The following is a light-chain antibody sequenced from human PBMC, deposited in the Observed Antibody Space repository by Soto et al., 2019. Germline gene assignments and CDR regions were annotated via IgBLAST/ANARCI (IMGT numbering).Light chain of an antibody. J-gene: IGKJ2*01. CDR3: HQYGSSPSYT. Sequence: EIVLTQSPGTLSLSPGERATLSCRASQNVSSSSYLAWYQQKPGQAPRLLIYGASSRATGIPDRFSGSGSGTDFTLTISRLEPEDFAVYYCHQYGSSPSYTFGQGTKLEIK. CDR2: GAS. CDR1: QNVSSSSY. V-gene: IGKV3-20*01.